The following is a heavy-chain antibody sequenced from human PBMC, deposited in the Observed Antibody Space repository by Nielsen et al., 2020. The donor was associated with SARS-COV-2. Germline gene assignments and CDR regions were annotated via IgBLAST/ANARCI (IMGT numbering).Heavy chain of an antibody. J-gene: IGHJ3*01. Sequence: GESLKISCSASGFTFSGYAMQWVRQAPGTGLEYVSVINNNGGNTYYVDSVKGRFTISRDNPKNTLYLQMSSLRSADTAVYYCVKPSGFNVVSLPAPNRDDVWGQGTMVTVSS. D-gene: IGHD2-2*01. CDR3: VKPSGFNVVSLPAPNRDDV. CDR2: INNNGGNT. CDR1: GFTFSGYA. V-gene: IGHV3-64D*08.